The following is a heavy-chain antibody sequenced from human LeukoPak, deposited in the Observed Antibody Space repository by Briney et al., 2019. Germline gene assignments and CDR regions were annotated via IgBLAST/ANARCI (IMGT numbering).Heavy chain of an antibody. V-gene: IGHV3-74*01. Sequence: GGSLRLSCAASGFTFSNYMMHWVRQAPGKGLVLVSRIKSDGITITYADSVKGRFTISRDNAKNTLYLQMNSLRAEDTAVYYCLRDLNWSLDQWGQGTLVTVSS. CDR3: LRDLNWSLDQ. D-gene: IGHD1-20*01. CDR1: GFTFSNYM. J-gene: IGHJ4*02. CDR2: IKSDGITI.